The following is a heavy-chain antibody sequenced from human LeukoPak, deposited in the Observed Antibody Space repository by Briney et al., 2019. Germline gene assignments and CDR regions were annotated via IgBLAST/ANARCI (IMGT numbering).Heavy chain of an antibody. J-gene: IGHJ5*02. D-gene: IGHD3-3*01. CDR2: IYHSGST. V-gene: IGHV4-59*12. Sequence: SETLSLTCTVSGGSINNYYWSWIRQPPGKGLEWIGEIYHSGSTNYNPSLKSRVTISVDKSKNQFSLKLSSVTAADTAVYYCAKVGVVTYNWFDPWGQGTLVTVSS. CDR3: AKVGVVTYNWFDP. CDR1: GGSINNYY.